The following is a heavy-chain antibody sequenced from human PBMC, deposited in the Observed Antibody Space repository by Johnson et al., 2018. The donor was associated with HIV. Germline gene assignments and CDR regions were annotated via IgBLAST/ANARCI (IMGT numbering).Heavy chain of an antibody. D-gene: IGHD4-17*01. CDR2: IRTSSSTI. V-gene: IGHV3-11*01. Sequence: QVQLVESGGGVVQPGGSLRLSCAASGFTFSDYYMSWIRQAPGKGPEWISYIRTSSSTIYYADSVKGRFTISRDNAKNSLYLQMDSLRAEDTAFYYCARERLTTHAFDIWGQGTMVTVSS. CDR1: GFTFSDYY. J-gene: IGHJ3*02. CDR3: ARERLTTHAFDI.